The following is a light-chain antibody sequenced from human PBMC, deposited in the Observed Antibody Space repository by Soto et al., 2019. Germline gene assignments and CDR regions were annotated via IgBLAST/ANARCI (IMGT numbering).Light chain of an antibody. J-gene: IGKJ1*01. CDR1: QNINNW. CDR3: HQYSQSWT. CDR2: DAS. Sequence: DIQMTQAPSTLSASVGDRVTITCRASQNINNWLAWYQQKPGKAPKILIYDASSLLSGVPSRFSGSGSGTEFPLTINTLQPDDFANYYCHQYSQSWTFGQGTTVEAK. V-gene: IGKV1-5*01.